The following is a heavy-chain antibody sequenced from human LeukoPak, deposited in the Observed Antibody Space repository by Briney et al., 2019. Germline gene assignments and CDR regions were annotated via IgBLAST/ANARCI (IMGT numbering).Heavy chain of an antibody. D-gene: IGHD3-22*01. V-gene: IGHV1-69*13. CDR1: GGTFSSYA. CDR2: IIPIFGTA. Sequence: SVKVSCKASGGTFSSYAISWVRQAPGQGLEWMGGIIPIFGTANYAQKFQGRVTITADESTSTAYMELSSLRSEDTAVYYCASASSGYYYQYDYWGQGTLVTVSS. J-gene: IGHJ4*02. CDR3: ASASSGYYYQYDY.